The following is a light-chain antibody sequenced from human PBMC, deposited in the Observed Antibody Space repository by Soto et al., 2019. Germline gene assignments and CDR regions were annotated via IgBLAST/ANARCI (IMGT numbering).Light chain of an antibody. CDR1: QSISSW. CDR2: DAS. J-gene: IGKJ1*01. Sequence: DIQMTQSPSTLSASVGDRVTITCRASQSISSWLAWYQQKPGKAPKLLIYDASSLESGVPSRFSGSGSGTEFTLTISSLQPDDFETYYCQQYNSYRTFGQGTKV. CDR3: QQYNSYRT. V-gene: IGKV1-5*01.